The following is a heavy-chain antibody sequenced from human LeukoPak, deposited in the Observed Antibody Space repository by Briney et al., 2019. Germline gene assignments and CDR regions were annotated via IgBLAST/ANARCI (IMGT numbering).Heavy chain of an antibody. CDR2: VYYTGSV. V-gene: IGHV4-59*08. Sequence: SETLSLTCTVSGGSMTNYYWTWVRQYPGKGLEWFGYVYYTGSVNYNPSLKSRVTILVDSSKTHFSLNLSSVTAADTAVYYCARLTPVAHAGDYLGYLHYRGQGVLVTVAS. CDR3: ARLTPVAHAGDYLGYLHY. D-gene: IGHD4-17*01. CDR1: GGSMTNYY. J-gene: IGHJ4*02.